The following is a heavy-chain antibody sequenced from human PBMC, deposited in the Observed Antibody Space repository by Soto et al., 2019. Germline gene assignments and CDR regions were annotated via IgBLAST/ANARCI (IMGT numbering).Heavy chain of an antibody. Sequence: QVQLVQSGAEVKKPGSSVKVSCKASGGTFSSYTISWVRQAPGQGLEWMGRIIPILGIANYAQKFQGRVTITADKYTSTADMELRSLRSADTAVYYCAILEQWLVDNLVDDWGQGTLVTVSS. CDR1: GGTFSSYT. J-gene: IGHJ4*02. CDR2: IIPILGIA. D-gene: IGHD6-19*01. CDR3: AILEQWLVDNLVDD. V-gene: IGHV1-69*02.